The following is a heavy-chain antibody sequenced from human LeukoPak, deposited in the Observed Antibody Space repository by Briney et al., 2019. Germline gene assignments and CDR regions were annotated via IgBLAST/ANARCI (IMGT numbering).Heavy chain of an antibody. D-gene: IGHD2-2*02. V-gene: IGHV4/OR15-8*01. Sequence: SETLSLTCGVSVGSISSGNWWTWVRQSPGKGLEWIGEIHHNGTRNYNPSLKSRVIISLDTFKNHISLILTSLTAADTAVYYCASAPILRGEGGEHYRCGLDVWGQGTTVIVSS. CDR1: VGSISSGNW. J-gene: IGHJ6*02. CDR2: IHHNGTR. CDR3: ASAPILRGEGGEHYRCGLDV.